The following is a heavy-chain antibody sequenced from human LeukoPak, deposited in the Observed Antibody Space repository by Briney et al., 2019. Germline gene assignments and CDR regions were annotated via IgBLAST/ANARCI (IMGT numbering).Heavy chain of an antibody. CDR2: INTNTGNP. CDR1: GYTFTSYA. CDR3: VCPSPHYSSGSFDY. Sequence: GASVKVSCKASGYTFTSYAMNWVRQAPGQGLEWMGWINTNTGNPTYAQGFTGRFVSSLDTSVSTAYLQISSLKAEDTAVYYCVCPSPHYSSGSFDYWGQGTLVTVSS. V-gene: IGHV7-4-1*02. J-gene: IGHJ4*02. D-gene: IGHD6-19*01.